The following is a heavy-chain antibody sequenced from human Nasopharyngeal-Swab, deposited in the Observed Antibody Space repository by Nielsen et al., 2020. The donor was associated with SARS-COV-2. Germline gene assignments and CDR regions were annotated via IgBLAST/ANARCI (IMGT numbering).Heavy chain of an antibody. Sequence: ASVKVSCKASGYTFTSYGISWVRQAPGQGLEWMGWINAYNGNTNYAQKLQGRVTMTTDTSTSTAYMELRSLRSDDTAVYYCARDRGIVATIEEFDYWGQGTLVTVSS. D-gene: IGHD5-12*01. CDR1: GYTFTSYG. CDR3: ARDRGIVATIEEFDY. V-gene: IGHV1-18*01. CDR2: INAYNGNT. J-gene: IGHJ4*02.